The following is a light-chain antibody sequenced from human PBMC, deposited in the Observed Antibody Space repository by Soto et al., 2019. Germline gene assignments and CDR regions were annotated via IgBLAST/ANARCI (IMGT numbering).Light chain of an antibody. J-gene: IGKJ1*01. CDR1: QSVSNAW. CDR3: QQYGSSPVT. Sequence: EIVLTQSPGTLSLSPGETATLSCRASQSVSNAWLAWYQQKPGQAPRLLIYGASSRATGIPDRFSGSGSGTDFTLTISRLEPEDFAVYYCQQYGSSPVTFGQETKVEIK. CDR2: GAS. V-gene: IGKV3-20*01.